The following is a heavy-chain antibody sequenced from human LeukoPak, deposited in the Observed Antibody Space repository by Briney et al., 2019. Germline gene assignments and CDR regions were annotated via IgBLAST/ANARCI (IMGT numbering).Heavy chain of an antibody. CDR3: ARGRNSGSDY. CDR1: GGSLSSREYS. J-gene: IGHJ4*02. CDR2: IYYSGST. V-gene: IGHV4-39*01. Sequence: TLSLTRTVSGGSLSSREYSWGGIPAPPGKGLEWIGSIYYSGSTPNNPPPKSRVTMSVVTSKNQFSLKLSSVTAADTAVYYCARGRNSGSDYWGQGTLVSVSS. D-gene: IGHD6-6*01.